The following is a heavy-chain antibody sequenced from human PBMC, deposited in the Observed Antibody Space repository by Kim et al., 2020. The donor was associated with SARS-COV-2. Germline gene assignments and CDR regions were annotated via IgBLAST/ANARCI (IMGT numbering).Heavy chain of an antibody. Sequence: KLQGRVTMTTDTSTSTAYMELRSLRSDDTAVYYCARIQGGSYLGYGMDVWGQGTTVTVSS. D-gene: IGHD1-26*01. J-gene: IGHJ6*02. CDR3: ARIQGGSYLGYGMDV. V-gene: IGHV1-18*01.